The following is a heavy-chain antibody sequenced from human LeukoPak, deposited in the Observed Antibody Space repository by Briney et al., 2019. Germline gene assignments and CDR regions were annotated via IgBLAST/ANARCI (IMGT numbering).Heavy chain of an antibody. CDR2: IYYSGST. V-gene: IGHV4-30-4*08. CDR3: ASYDSSGYYYYYMDV. J-gene: IGHJ6*03. CDR1: GGSISSGDYY. Sequence: SQTLSLTCTVSGGSISSGDYYWSWIRQPPGKGLERIGYIYYSGSTYYNPSLKSRVTISVDTSKNQFSLRLSSVTAADTAVYYSASYDSSGYYYYYMDVWGKGTTVTVSS. D-gene: IGHD3-22*01.